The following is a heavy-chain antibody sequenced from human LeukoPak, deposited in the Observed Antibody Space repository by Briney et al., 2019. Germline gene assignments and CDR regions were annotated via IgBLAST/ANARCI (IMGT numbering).Heavy chain of an antibody. D-gene: IGHD3-10*01. CDR1: GGSISSYY. V-gene: IGHV4-59*01. J-gene: IGHJ4*02. CDR3: AKLRGGSGSYPSN. Sequence: SETLSLTCTVSGGSISSYYWSWIRQPPGKGLEWIGYIYYSGSTNYNPSLKSRVTISVDTSKDQFSLKLSSVTAADTAVYYCAKLRGGSGSYPSNWGQGTLVTVSS. CDR2: IYYSGST.